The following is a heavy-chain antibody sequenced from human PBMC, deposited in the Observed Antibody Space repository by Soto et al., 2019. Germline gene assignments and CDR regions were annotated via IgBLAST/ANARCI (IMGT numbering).Heavy chain of an antibody. CDR1: GGSISSSNW. D-gene: IGHD6-19*01. V-gene: IGHV4-4*02. CDR3: GRVDVAGTRVDS. Sequence: PSETLSLTCAVSGGSISSSNWWSWVRQPPGKGLEWIGEIYHSGSTNYNPSLKSRVTISVDKPKNQFSLKLSSVTAADTAVYYCGRVDVAGTRVDSWGKGPLSTLSS. CDR2: IYHSGST. J-gene: IGHJ4*02.